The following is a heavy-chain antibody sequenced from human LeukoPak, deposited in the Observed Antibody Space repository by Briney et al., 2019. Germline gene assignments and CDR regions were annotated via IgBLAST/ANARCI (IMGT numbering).Heavy chain of an antibody. D-gene: IGHD6-19*01. J-gene: IGHJ5*02. V-gene: IGHV7-4-1*02. CDR1: GYTFTSYA. CDR3: ARTSPLSSGWYWT. Sequence: PGGSLRLSCAASGYTFTSYAMNWVRQAPGQGLEWMGWINTNTGNPTYAQGFTGRFVFSLDTSVSTAYLQISSLKVEDTAVYYCARTSPLSSGWYWTWGQGTLVTVSS. CDR2: INTNTGNP.